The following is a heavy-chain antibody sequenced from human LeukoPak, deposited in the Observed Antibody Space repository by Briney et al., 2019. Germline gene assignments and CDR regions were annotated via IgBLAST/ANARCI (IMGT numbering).Heavy chain of an antibody. J-gene: IGHJ6*03. V-gene: IGHV4-59*06. CDR1: GGSISSYY. D-gene: IGHD3-3*01. Sequence: PSETLSLTCTVSGGSISSYYWSWIRQPAGKGLEWIGYIYYSGSTYYNPSLKSRVTISVDTSKNQFSLKLSSVTAADTAVYYCAGTIFGVVIISRGGYMDVWGKGTTVTVSS. CDR2: IYYSGST. CDR3: AGTIFGVVIISRGGYMDV.